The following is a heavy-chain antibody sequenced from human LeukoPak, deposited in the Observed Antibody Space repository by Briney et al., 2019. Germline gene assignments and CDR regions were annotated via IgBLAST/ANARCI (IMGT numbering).Heavy chain of an antibody. Sequence: ASVKVSCKASGYTFTSYAMNWVRQAPGQGLEWMGWINTNTGNPTYAQGFTGRFVFSLDTSVSTAYLQISSLKAEDTAVYYCARGSSHYYESSSYYTTFDYWGQGTLVTVSS. CDR1: GYTFTSYA. D-gene: IGHD3-22*01. CDR2: INTNTGNP. CDR3: ARGSSHYYESSSYYTTFDY. V-gene: IGHV7-4-1*02. J-gene: IGHJ4*02.